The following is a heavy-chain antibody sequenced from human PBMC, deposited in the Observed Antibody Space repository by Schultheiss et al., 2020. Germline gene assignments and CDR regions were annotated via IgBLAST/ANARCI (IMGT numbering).Heavy chain of an antibody. D-gene: IGHD6-13*01. CDR1: GFSLSTSGVG. J-gene: IGHJ4*02. V-gene: IGHV2-5*01. CDR2: IYWIDDK. CDR3: AHSGSGSSWEEDYFDY. Sequence: SGPTLVKPTQTLTLTCTFSGFSLSTSGVGVGWIRQPPGKALEWLALIYWIDDKRYSPSLKSRLTITKDTSRNQVVLTMTNMDPVDTGTYYCAHSGSGSSWEEDYFDYWGQGTLVTVSS.